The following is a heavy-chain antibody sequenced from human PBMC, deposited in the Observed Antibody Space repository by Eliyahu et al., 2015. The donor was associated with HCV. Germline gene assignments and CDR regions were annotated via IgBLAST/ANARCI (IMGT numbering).Heavy chain of an antibody. CDR1: GFTFSSYA. J-gene: IGHJ4*02. CDR3: AKARKYSSGWTDFDY. Sequence: EVQLLESGGGLVQPGGSLRLSCAASGFTFSSYAMXWVRQAPGKGLEWVSAISGSGGSTYYADSVKGRFTISRDNSKNTLYLQMNSLRAEDTAVYYCAKARKYSSGWTDFDYWGQGTLVTVSS. V-gene: IGHV3-23*01. D-gene: IGHD6-19*01. CDR2: ISGSGGST.